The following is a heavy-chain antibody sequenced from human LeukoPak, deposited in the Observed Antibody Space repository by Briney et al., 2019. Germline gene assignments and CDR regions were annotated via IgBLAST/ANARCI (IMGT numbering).Heavy chain of an antibody. CDR1: GGSISSYY. Sequence: SETLSLTCTVSGGSISSYYRSWIRQPPGKGLEWIGYIYYSGSTNYNPSLKSRVTISVDTSKNQFSLKLSSVTAADTAVYYCAREGVSVFDIWGQGTMVTVSS. J-gene: IGHJ3*02. V-gene: IGHV4-59*01. D-gene: IGHD2/OR15-2a*01. CDR3: AREGVSVFDI. CDR2: IYYSGST.